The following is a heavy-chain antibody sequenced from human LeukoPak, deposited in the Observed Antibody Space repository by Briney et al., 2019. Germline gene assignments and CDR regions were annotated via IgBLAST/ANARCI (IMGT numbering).Heavy chain of an antibody. CDR1: GFTFNTYV. J-gene: IGHJ4*02. CDR2: ISASGVT. D-gene: IGHD6-13*01. CDR3: ARARSNSWVPFDY. Sequence: GGSLRLSCAASGFTFNTYVMSWVRQPPRKGLEWVSSISASGVTYYADSVKGRFTISRDNSKNTLFLQMNSLRAEETALYYCARARSNSWVPFDYWGQGTLVTVSS. V-gene: IGHV3-23*01.